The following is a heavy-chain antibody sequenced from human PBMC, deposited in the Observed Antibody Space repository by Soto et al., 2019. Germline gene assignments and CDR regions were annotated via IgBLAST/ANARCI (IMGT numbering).Heavy chain of an antibody. D-gene: IGHD6-13*01. CDR1: GGSFSGSY. CDR2: SNHSGGT. Sequence: QVQLQQWGAGLLKPSETLSLTCTVYGGSFSGSYWSWIRQPPGKGLEWIGESNHSGGTNYNPSLKSRVTISVDTSKNQFSLKLSSVTAADTAVYYCARGGVALASDWGQGTLVTVSS. V-gene: IGHV4-34*01. J-gene: IGHJ4*02. CDR3: ARGGVALASD.